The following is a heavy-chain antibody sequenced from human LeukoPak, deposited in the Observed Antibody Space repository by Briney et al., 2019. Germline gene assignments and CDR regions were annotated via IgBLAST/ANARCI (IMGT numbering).Heavy chain of an antibody. CDR2: FDPEDGET. D-gene: IGHD6-6*01. CDR3: ARGNPQLVRGYYYYYMDV. V-gene: IGHV1-24*01. Sequence: ASVKVSCKVSGYTLTELSMHWVRQAPGKGLEWMGGFDPEDGETIYAQKFQGRVTMTEDTSTDTAYMELSSLRSEDTAVYYCARGNPQLVRGYYYYYMDVWGKGTTVTVSS. J-gene: IGHJ6*03. CDR1: GYTLTELS.